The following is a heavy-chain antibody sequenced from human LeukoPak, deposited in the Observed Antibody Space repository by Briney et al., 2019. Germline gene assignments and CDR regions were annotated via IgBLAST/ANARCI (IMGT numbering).Heavy chain of an antibody. J-gene: IGHJ6*03. D-gene: IGHD4-17*01. CDR2: INSDGSST. CDR1: GFTFSSYW. V-gene: IGHV3-74*01. Sequence: GGSLRLSCAASGFTFSSYWMHWVRQAPGKGLVWVSRINSDGSSTSYADSVKGRFTFSRDNAKNTLYLQMNSLRAEDTAVYYCARGGYGDFYYYYMDVWGKGTTVTISS. CDR3: ARGGYGDFYYYYMDV.